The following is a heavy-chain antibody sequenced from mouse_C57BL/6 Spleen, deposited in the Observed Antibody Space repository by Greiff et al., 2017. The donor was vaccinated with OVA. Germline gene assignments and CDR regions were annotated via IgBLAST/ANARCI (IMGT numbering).Heavy chain of an antibody. V-gene: IGHV1-64*01. D-gene: IGHD1-1*01. J-gene: IGHJ1*03. Sequence: QVQLQQSGAELVKPGASVKLSCKASGYTFTSYWMHWVKQRPGQGLEWIGMIHPNSGSTNYNEKFKSKATLTVDKSSSTAYMQLSSLTSEDSAVYYCARDTTVVLRRYFDVWGTGTTVTVSS. CDR3: ARDTTVVLRRYFDV. CDR2: IHPNSGST. CDR1: GYTFTSYW.